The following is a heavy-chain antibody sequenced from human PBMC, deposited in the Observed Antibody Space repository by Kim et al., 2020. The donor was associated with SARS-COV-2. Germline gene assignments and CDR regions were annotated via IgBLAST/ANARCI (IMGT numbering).Heavy chain of an antibody. J-gene: IGHJ3*01. Sequence: GGSLRLSCAVSGITVSVNYMSWVRQAPGKGLEWVSLVSAGFNTYYADSVKGRFTVSRDDSKNMLYLEMNTLRVEDTAVYYCSRPNSEKYPWAFDLWGQGTMVAVSS. CDR1: GITVSVNY. CDR3: SRPNSEKYPWAFDL. D-gene: IGHD2-8*01. CDR2: VSAGFNT. V-gene: IGHV3-53*01.